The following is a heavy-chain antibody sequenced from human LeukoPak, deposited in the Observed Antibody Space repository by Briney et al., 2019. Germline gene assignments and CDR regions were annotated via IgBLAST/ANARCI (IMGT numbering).Heavy chain of an antibody. J-gene: IGHJ5*02. CDR3: ARDRAPAAMEHWFGP. Sequence: AGGSLRLSCAASGFTFSSYSMNWVRQAPGKGLEWVSSISSSSSYIYYADSVKGRFTISRDNAKNSLYLQMNSLRAEDTAVYYCARDRAPAAMEHWFGPWGQGTLVTVSS. D-gene: IGHD2-2*01. CDR2: ISSSSSYI. CDR1: GFTFSSYS. V-gene: IGHV3-21*01.